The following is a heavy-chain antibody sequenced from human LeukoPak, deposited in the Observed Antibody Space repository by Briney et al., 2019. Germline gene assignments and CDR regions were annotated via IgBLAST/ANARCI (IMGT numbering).Heavy chain of an antibody. CDR1: AYTFTTNS. V-gene: IGHV1-18*03. CDR2: INTYNVNT. CDR3: ASELHSQGFGELFDY. J-gene: IGHJ4*02. D-gene: IGHD3-10*01. Sequence: AAVKLTCNATAYTFTTNSNGWVRDPQGQGLGRMGSINTYNVNTHSGQQLQGRVTMNTDTSTNTAYMELRSLRSDDMAVYYCASELHSQGFGELFDYWDQGTLVSVSS.